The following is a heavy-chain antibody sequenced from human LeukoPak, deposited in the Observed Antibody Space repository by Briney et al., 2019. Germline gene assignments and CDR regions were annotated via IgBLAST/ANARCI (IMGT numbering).Heavy chain of an antibody. CDR3: ARDMVRFWSGMGAFDI. CDR1: GGSISSSGYS. V-gene: IGHV4-39*07. Sequence: PSETLSLTCTVSGGSISSSGYSWGWIRQPPGKGLEWIGSIYYSGTTYYNLSLKSRVTISLDTSKKQFSLKLSSVTAADTAVYYCARDMVRFWSGMGAFDIWGQGTTVTVSS. CDR2: IYYSGTT. J-gene: IGHJ3*02. D-gene: IGHD3-3*01.